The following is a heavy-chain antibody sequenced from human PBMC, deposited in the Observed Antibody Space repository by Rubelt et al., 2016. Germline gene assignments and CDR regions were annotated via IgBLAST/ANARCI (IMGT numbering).Heavy chain of an antibody. D-gene: IGHD6-19*01. CDR2: IYSGGST. J-gene: IGHJ5*02. CDR3: AREEWQRYSSGWYGGGWFDP. V-gene: IGHV3-53*01. Sequence: APGKGLEWVSVIYSGGSTYYADSVKGRFTISRDNSKNTLYLQMNSLRAEDTAVYYGAREEWQRYSSGWYGGGWFDPWGQGTLVTVSS.